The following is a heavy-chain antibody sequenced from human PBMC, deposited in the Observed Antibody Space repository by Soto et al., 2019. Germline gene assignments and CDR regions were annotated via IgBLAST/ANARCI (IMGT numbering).Heavy chain of an antibody. CDR1: GGTFSSYA. V-gene: IGHV1-69*01. CDR2: IIPIFDTS. CDR3: ARARYCSKTTCRGAFSDYFFAMDV. J-gene: IGHJ6*02. D-gene: IGHD2-2*01. Sequence: QVQLVQSGAEVKKPGSSVKVSCKASGGTFSSYATNWVRQAPGQGLEWMGGIIPIFDTSNYAQKFQGRVTITADDPTSTAYMELSSLRSEDSAIYYCARARYCSKTTCRGAFSDYFFAMDVWGQGTTVTVSS.